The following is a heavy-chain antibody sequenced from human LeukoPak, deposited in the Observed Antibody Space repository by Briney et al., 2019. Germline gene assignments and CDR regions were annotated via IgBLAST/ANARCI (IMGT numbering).Heavy chain of an antibody. Sequence: GASVKVSCKASGYTFTSYYMHWVRQAPGQGLEWMGIINPSGGSTSYAQKFQGRVTMTRDTSTSTVYMELSSLRSEDTAVYYCARDGSVYGSGRYYYGMDVWGQGTTVTVSS. J-gene: IGHJ6*02. CDR1: GYTFTSYY. CDR2: INPSGGST. V-gene: IGHV1-46*01. CDR3: ARDGSVYGSGRYYYGMDV. D-gene: IGHD3-10*01.